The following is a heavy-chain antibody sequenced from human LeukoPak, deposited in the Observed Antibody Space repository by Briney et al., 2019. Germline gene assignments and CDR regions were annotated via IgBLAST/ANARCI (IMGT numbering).Heavy chain of an antibody. CDR2: IIPIFGTA. V-gene: IGHV1-69*01. CDR1: GGTFIIYA. J-gene: IGHJ4*02. Sequence: GASVTVSFKASGGTFIIYAISWVRQAPGQGLEWMGGIIPIFGTASYAQKFQGRVTITADESTSTAYMALSSLRSEDTAVYYCARVSRGNFVFDYWGQGTLVTVSS. CDR3: ARVSRGNFVFDY. D-gene: IGHD4-23*01.